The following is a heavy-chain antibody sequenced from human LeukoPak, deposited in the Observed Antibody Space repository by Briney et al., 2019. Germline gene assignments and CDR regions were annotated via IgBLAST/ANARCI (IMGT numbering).Heavy chain of an antibody. D-gene: IGHD5-18*01. CDR3: ARDSGYSYGNFDY. V-gene: IGHV4-59*01. CDR1: GGSLSSYY. CDR2: IYYSGST. Sequence: PSETLSLTCTVSGGSLSSYYWSWIRQPPGKGLEWIGYIYYSGSTNYNPSLKSRVTISVDTSKNQFSLKLSSVTAADTAVYYCARDSGYSYGNFDYWGQGTLVTVSS. J-gene: IGHJ4*02.